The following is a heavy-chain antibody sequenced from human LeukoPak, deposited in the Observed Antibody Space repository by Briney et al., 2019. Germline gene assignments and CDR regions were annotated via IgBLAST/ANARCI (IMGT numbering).Heavy chain of an antibody. CDR3: ARDPMVRGVMGY. J-gene: IGHJ4*02. CDR2: MYYTGST. D-gene: IGHD3-10*01. V-gene: IGHV4-30-4*07. CDR1: GGSISNAGYS. Sequence: PSQTLSLTCAVSGGSISNAGYSWSWIRQPPGKGLEWIGYMYYTGSTYYNPSLKSRVTISVDTSKNQFSLKLSSVTAADTAVYYCARDPMVRGVMGYWGQGTLVTVSS.